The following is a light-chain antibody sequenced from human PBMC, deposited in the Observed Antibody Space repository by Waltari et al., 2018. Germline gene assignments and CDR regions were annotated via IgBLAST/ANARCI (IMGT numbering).Light chain of an antibody. CDR1: SSHIGSKN. V-gene: IGLV1-44*01. CDR2: SNN. J-gene: IGLJ3*02. CDR3: AAWDDSLNGRV. Sequence: QSVLTQPPSASGTPGQRVPISSSGRSSHIGSKNVIWYQQLPGTAPKLLIYSNNQRPSGVPDLFSVSKSGTSASLAISGLQSEDEADYYCAAWDDSLNGRVFGGGTKLTVL.